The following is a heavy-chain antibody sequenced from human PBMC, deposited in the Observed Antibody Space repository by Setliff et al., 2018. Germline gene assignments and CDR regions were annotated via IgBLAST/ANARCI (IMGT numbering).Heavy chain of an antibody. D-gene: IGHD4-17*01. CDR1: GGSINSGTYY. V-gene: IGHV4-61*02. Sequence: SETLSLTCTVSGGSINSGTYYGSWFRQSAGKGLEWIGRIYTGGSTNYNPSLKSRVTISVDKSKNQFSLKLSSVTAADTAVYFCARHRRPDYGDFISWYFDLWGRGTLVTVSS. CDR3: ARHRRPDYGDFISWYFDL. CDR2: IYTGGST. J-gene: IGHJ2*01.